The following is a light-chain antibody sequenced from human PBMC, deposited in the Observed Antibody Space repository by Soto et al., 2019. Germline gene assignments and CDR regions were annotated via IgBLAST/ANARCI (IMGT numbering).Light chain of an antibody. V-gene: IGKV3-15*01. Sequence: DIVMTQSPATLSVAPGERVTFSCRASQGVSRKLAWYQHKPGQAPRLLISGASTGATGIPARFSGSGSGTEFTLTISSLQSEDCAVYYCQQYGSSPPWTFSQGTKVDIK. J-gene: IGKJ1*01. CDR1: QGVSRK. CDR3: QQYGSSPPWT. CDR2: GAS.